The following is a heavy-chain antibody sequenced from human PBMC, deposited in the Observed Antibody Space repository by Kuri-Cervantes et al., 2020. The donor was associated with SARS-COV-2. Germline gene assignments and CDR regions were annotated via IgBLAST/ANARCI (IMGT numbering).Heavy chain of an antibody. V-gene: IGHV3-21*01. CDR1: GFTFSSYS. D-gene: IGHD3-22*01. CDR3: AREPYYYDSSGYNPSTNDAFDI. Sequence: GESLKISCAASGFTFSSYSMNWVRQAPGKGLEWVSSISSSSSYIYYADSVKGRFTISRGNAKNSLYLQMNSLRAEDTAVYYCAREPYYYDSSGYNPSTNDAFDIWGQGTMVTVSS. CDR2: ISSSSSYI. J-gene: IGHJ3*02.